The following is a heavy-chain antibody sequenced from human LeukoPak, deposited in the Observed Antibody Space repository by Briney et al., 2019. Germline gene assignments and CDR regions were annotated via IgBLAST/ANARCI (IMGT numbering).Heavy chain of an antibody. Sequence: GGSLRLSCAASGFTFSIYGMHWVRQAPGKGLEWVTFIRSDGTKTHYADSVKGRFTISRDNSKNTLFLQIDNLRVDDTAVYYCAKGRGKDGQNLFDYWGQGTLITVSS. CDR2: IRSDGTKT. CDR3: AKGRGKDGQNLFDY. D-gene: IGHD5-24*01. V-gene: IGHV3-30*02. J-gene: IGHJ4*02. CDR1: GFTFSIYG.